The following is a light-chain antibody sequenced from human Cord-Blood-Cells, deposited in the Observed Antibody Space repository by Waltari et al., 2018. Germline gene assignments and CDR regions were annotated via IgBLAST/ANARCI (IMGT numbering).Light chain of an antibody. V-gene: IGKV4-1*01. CDR2: WVS. CDR3: QQYYSTHS. Sequence: DIVMTQSPDSLAVSLGERATINCQSSQSVLYSSNNKNYLAWYQQKPGQPPKLLIYWVSTRESGVPDRFSGSGSGTDFTLTISSLQAEDVAVYYCQQYYSTHSFGQGTKLEIK. J-gene: IGKJ2*03. CDR1: QSVLYSSNNKNY.